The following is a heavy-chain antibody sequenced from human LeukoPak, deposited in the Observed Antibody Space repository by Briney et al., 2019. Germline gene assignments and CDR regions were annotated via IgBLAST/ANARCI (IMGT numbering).Heavy chain of an antibody. J-gene: IGHJ3*02. D-gene: IGHD2-2*01. Sequence: SETLSLTCTVSGGSISSYYWSWIRQPPGKGLEWIGFLYYSGSTSYNPSLKSRVTISGDTSKNQFSLKLSSVTAADTAVYYCARGPVPATPNAFNIWGQGTMVAVSS. CDR3: ARGPVPATPNAFNI. CDR1: GGSISSYY. CDR2: LYYSGST. V-gene: IGHV4-59*01.